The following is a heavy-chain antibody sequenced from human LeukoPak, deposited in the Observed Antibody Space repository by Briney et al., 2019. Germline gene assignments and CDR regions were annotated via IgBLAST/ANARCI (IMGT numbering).Heavy chain of an antibody. Sequence: GESLQISCQGSGSSFTSYWIGWVRQLPGKGPEWMGIIYPGDSDTRYSPSFQGQVTISADKSISTAYLQWSSLKASQTAIAYCARQDTAMVTGGLDYWGQGTLVTVSS. D-gene: IGHD5-18*01. J-gene: IGHJ4*02. CDR1: GSSFTSYW. CDR3: ARQDTAMVTGGLDY. CDR2: IYPGDSDT. V-gene: IGHV5-51*01.